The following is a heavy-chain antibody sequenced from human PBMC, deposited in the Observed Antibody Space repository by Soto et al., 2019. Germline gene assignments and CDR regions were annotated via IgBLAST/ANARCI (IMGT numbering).Heavy chain of an antibody. D-gene: IGHD1-26*01. V-gene: IGHV3-23*01. Sequence: GGSLRLSCAASGFIFSNYAMNWVRQAPGKGLEWVSGISGSGGDTYFADSVKGRFIISRDNSENMLYLQMSSLRVEDTAVYYCAKDVGIVGANYFDPWGQGXLVTVPS. CDR3: AKDVGIVGANYFDP. CDR1: GFIFSNYA. J-gene: IGHJ5*02. CDR2: ISGSGGDT.